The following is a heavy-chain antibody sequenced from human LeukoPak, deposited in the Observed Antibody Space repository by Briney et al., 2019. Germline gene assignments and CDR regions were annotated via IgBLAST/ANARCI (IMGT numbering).Heavy chain of an antibody. D-gene: IGHD2-21*02. V-gene: IGHV3-21*01. CDR1: GFTFSSYS. J-gene: IGHJ4*02. Sequence: AGSLRLSCAASGFTFSSYSMNWVRQAPGKGLEWVSSISSSSSYIYYADSVKGRFTISRDNAKNSLYLQMNSLRAEDTAVYYCARDSGLAYCGGDCFFDYWGQGTRVRVSS. CDR2: ISSSSSYI. CDR3: ARDSGLAYCGGDCFFDY.